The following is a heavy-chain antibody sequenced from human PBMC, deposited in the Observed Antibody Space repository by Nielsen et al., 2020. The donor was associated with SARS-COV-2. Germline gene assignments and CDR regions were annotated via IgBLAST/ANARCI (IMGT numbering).Heavy chain of an antibody. CDR2: ISAYDGKT. Sequence: ASVKVSCKASGGTFSSYAISWVRQAPGQGLEWMGWISAYDGKTKLAEKFQGRVSMTSETPTTTVHMEVRSLRSDDTAVYYCARDVYCSGGPCHPGNLDIWGQGTMVTVSS. J-gene: IGHJ3*02. V-gene: IGHV1-18*01. CDR3: ARDVYCSGGPCHPGNLDI. CDR1: GGTFSSYA. D-gene: IGHD2-15*01.